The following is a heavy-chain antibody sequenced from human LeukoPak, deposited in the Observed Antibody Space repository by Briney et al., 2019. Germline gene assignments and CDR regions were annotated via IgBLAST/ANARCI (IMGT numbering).Heavy chain of an antibody. J-gene: IGHJ4*02. CDR3: ARFCSSSSCPFDY. CDR1: GYIFTASY. Sequence: ASVKDSCKASGYIFTASYIHWVRQAPGQGLECMGWINPHSGGTNYAQKFQGRVTMTRDTSISTAYMELSRLRSDDTAVYYCARFCSSSSCPFDYWGQGTLVTVSS. V-gene: IGHV1-2*02. D-gene: IGHD2-2*01. CDR2: INPHSGGT.